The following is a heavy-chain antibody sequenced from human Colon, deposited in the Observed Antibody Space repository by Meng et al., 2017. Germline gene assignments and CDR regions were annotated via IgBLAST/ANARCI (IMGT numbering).Heavy chain of an antibody. J-gene: IGHJ4*02. D-gene: IGHD2-2*01. CDR1: GGSFSGYY. V-gene: IGHV4-34*01. Sequence: QAQLQQWGAGLWKPSEILSLTVAGDGGSFSGYYWSWIRQPPGKGLEWIGEINHSGSTNYNPSLKSRVTISVDTSKNQFSLKVSSVTAADTAVYYCARPHDCSSTSCPGPLDYWGQGTLVTVSS. CDR2: INHSGST. CDR3: ARPHDCSSTSCPGPLDY.